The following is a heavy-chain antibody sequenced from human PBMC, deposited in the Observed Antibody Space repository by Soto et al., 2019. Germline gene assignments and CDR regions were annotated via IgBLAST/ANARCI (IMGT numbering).Heavy chain of an antibody. CDR2: ISYDGSNK. D-gene: IGHD1-26*01. CDR1: GFTFSSYG. J-gene: IGHJ6*02. V-gene: IGHV3-30*18. Sequence: GGSLRLSCAASGFTFSSYGMHWVRQAPGKGLEWVAVISYDGSNKYYADSVKGRFTISRDNSKNTLYLQMNSLRAEDTAVYYCAKDFNGGSYFYGMDVWGQGTTVTVSS. CDR3: AKDFNGGSYFYGMDV.